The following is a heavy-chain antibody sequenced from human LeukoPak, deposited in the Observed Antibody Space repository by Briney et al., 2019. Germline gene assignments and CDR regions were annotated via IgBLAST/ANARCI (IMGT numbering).Heavy chain of an antibody. Sequence: SETLSLTCTVPGGSIRSTSYYWGCIRQPPGKGLEWIGSIYYTGSTYYNPSLKSRVTISVDTSMNQFSLRLNSISAADTAVYYCARITGSFYFYYYMDVWGKGTTVTVSS. CDR1: GGSIRSTSYY. CDR3: ARITGSFYFYYYMDV. J-gene: IGHJ6*03. V-gene: IGHV4-39*07. D-gene: IGHD1-26*01. CDR2: IYYTGST.